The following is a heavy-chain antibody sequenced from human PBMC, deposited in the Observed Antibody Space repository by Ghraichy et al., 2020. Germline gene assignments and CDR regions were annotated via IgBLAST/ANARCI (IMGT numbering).Heavy chain of an antibody. CDR1: GGTFSSYA. D-gene: IGHD6-6*01. CDR3: ARRGRRIAARPDYYYGMDV. V-gene: IGHV1-69*13. Sequence: SVKVSCKASGGTFSSYAISWVRQAPGQGLEWMGGIIPIFGTANYAQKFQGRVTITADESTSTAYMELSSLRSEDTAVYYCARRGRRIAARPDYYYGMDVWGQGTTVTVTS. CDR2: IIPIFGTA. J-gene: IGHJ6*02.